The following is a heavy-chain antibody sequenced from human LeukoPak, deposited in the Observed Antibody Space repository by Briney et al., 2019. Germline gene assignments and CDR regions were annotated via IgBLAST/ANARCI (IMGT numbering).Heavy chain of an antibody. V-gene: IGHV4-4*07. D-gene: IGHD3-10*01. J-gene: IGHJ6*02. CDR1: GGSISSYY. CDR2: IYTSGST. CDR3: ARAGESRKTMVRGVYYDYYGMDV. Sequence: SETLSLTCTVSGGSISSYYWSWIRQPAGKGLEWIGRIYTSGSTNYNPSLKSRVSMSVDTSKNQFPLKLSSVTAADTAVYYCARAGESRKTMVRGVYYDYYGMDVWGQGTTVTVSS.